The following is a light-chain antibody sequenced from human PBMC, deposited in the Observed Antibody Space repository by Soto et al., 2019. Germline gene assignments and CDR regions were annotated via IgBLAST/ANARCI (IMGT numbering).Light chain of an antibody. CDR2: AAS. V-gene: IGKV1-27*01. CDR3: QKYNSAPWT. CDR1: QGISNY. Sequence: DIQMTQSPSSLSTSVGDRVTITCRASQGISNYLAWYQQKPWKVPKLLIYAASTLQSGVTSRFSGSGSGTDFTLTISSLQPEDGATYYCQKYNSAPWTFGQGTKVEIK. J-gene: IGKJ1*01.